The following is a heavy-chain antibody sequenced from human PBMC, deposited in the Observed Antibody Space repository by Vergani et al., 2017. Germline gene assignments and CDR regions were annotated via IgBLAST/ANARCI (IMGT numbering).Heavy chain of an antibody. Sequence: EVQLVQSGAEVKKPGATVKISCKVSGYTFTDYYMHWVQQAPGKGLEWMGLVDPEDGETIYAEKFQGRVTITAETSTDTAYMELSSLRSEDTAVYYCATDLGCSSTSCFLGGMDVWGQGTTVTVSS. CDR3: ATDLGCSSTSCFLGGMDV. V-gene: IGHV1-69-2*01. D-gene: IGHD2-2*01. CDR1: GYTFTDYY. CDR2: VDPEDGET. J-gene: IGHJ6*02.